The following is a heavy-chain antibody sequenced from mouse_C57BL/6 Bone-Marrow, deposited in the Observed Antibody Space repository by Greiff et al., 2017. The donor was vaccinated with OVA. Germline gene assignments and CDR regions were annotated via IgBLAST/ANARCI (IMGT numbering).Heavy chain of an antibody. V-gene: IGHV1-64*01. CDR1: GYTFTSYW. CDR2: IHPNSGST. J-gene: IGHJ3*01. CDR3: AREGGITTVVAKAY. D-gene: IGHD1-1*01. Sequence: QVQLQQPGAELVKPGASVKLSCKASGYTFTSYWMHWVKQRPGQGLEWIGMIHPNSGSTNYNEKFKSKATLTVDKSSRTAYMQLSSLTSEDSAVYYCAREGGITTVVAKAYWGQGTLVTVSA.